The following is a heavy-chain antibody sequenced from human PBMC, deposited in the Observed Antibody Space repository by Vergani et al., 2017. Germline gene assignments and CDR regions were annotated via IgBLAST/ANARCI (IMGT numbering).Heavy chain of an antibody. CDR1: GLVFSDYT. Sequence: EVQLVESGGDLAQPGGSLTLSCVAYGLVFSDYTMSWVRQAPGRGLEWVSIISGSATGGVTYVADSVKGRFTIFRDNAKNSLYLQMNSLRAEDTAVYHCARTGYSSNSKDYWGQGTLVTVSS. V-gene: IGHV3-23*04. J-gene: IGHJ4*02. CDR3: ARTGYSSNSKDY. D-gene: IGHD6-19*01. CDR2: ISGSATGGVT.